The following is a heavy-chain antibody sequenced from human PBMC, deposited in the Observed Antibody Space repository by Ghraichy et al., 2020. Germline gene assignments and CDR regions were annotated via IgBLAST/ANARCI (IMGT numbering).Heavy chain of an antibody. D-gene: IGHD2-2*01. V-gene: IGHV1-18*01. CDR1: GYTFTSYG. CDR3: ARGAYCSSTSCYPAGTFDI. CDR2: ISAYNGDT. Sequence: ASVKVSCKASGYTFTSYGINWVRQAPGQGLEWMGWISAYNGDTNYAQKHQGRVTMTTDTSTSTAYMELRSLRSDDTAVYYCARGAYCSSTSCYPAGTFDIWGQGTMVTVSS. J-gene: IGHJ3*02.